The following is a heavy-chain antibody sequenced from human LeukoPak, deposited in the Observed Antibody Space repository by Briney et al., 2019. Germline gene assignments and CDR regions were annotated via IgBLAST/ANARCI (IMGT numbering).Heavy chain of an antibody. CDR2: INTNTGNP. CDR3: ARELYCGGDCPFPYGMDV. D-gene: IGHD2-21*02. Sequence: ASVKVSCKASGYTFTSYAMNWVRQAPGQGLEWMGWINTNTGNPTYAQGFTGRFVFSLDTSVSTAYLQISSLKAEDTAVYYCARELYCGGDCPFPYGMDVWGQGTTVTVSS. V-gene: IGHV7-4-1*02. CDR1: GYTFTSYA. J-gene: IGHJ6*02.